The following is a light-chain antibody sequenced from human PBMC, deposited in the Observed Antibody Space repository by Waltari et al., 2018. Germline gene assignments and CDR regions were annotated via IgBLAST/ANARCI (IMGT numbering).Light chain of an antibody. V-gene: IGKV3-11*01. Sequence: EIVLTQSPATLSLSPGERATLSCRASQSVRTDVAWYQQKPGQAPRLLIYDASNRATGIPDRFSGSGSGTDFALTISSLEPEDFAVYYCQQRGNWPLTFGGGTKVEIK. CDR1: QSVRTD. J-gene: IGKJ4*01. CDR3: QQRGNWPLT. CDR2: DAS.